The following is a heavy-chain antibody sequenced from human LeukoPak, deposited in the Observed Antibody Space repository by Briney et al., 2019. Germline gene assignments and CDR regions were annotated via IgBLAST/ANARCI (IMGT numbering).Heavy chain of an antibody. D-gene: IGHD6-19*01. Sequence: GRSLRLSCAASGFTFDDYAMHWVRQAPGKGLEWVSGISWNSGSIGYADSVKGRFTISRDNAKNSLYLQMNSLRAEDTALYYCAKDQGGQWLPSGEFDYWGQGTLVTVSS. CDR2: ISWNSGSI. CDR3: AKDQGGQWLPSGEFDY. J-gene: IGHJ4*02. V-gene: IGHV3-9*01. CDR1: GFTFDDYA.